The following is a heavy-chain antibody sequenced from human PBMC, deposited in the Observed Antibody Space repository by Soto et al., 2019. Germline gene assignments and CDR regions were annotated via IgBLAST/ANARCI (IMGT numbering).Heavy chain of an antibody. CDR2: SIPMFGIT. CDR1: GATFSSST. CDR3: ATGALTFGGVLNA. V-gene: IGHV1-69*02. D-gene: IGHD3-16*01. Sequence: QVQLVQSGADVKKPGSSVKVSCKASGATFSSSTFTWVRQAPGQGLEWMGRSIPMFGITNSAQKFQGRLGITADASTNTVFMDMSSLRSDDTAIYSCATGALTFGGVLNAWGQGTLVTVSS. J-gene: IGHJ4*02.